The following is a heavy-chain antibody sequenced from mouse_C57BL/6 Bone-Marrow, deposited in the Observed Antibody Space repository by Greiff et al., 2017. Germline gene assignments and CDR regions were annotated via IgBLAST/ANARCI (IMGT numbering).Heavy chain of an antibody. V-gene: IGHV1-47*01. CDR1: GYTFTTYP. CDR2: FHPYNDDT. CDR3: AKKPCYGNYCAY. D-gene: IGHD2-10*01. J-gene: IGHJ3*01. Sequence: VKVVESGAELVKPGASVKMSCKASGYTFTTYPIEWMKQNHGKSLEWIGNFHPYNDDTKYNEKFKGKATLTVEKSSSTVYLELSRLTSDDSAVFDCAKKPCYGNYCAYWGQGTLVTVSA.